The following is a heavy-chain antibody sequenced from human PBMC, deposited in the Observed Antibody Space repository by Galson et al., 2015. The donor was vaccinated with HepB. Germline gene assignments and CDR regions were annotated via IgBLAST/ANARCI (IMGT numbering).Heavy chain of an antibody. CDR1: GYTFTGYY. CDR2: INPNSGGT. D-gene: IGHD6-13*01. Sequence: SVKVSCKASGYTFTGYYMHWVRQAPGQGLEWMGWINPNSGGTNYAQKFQGRVTMTRDTSISTAYMELSRLRSDDTAVYYCARDEQHRAAAGPKTLIDYWGQGTLVTVSS. V-gene: IGHV1-2*02. CDR3: ARDEQHRAAAGPKTLIDY. J-gene: IGHJ4*02.